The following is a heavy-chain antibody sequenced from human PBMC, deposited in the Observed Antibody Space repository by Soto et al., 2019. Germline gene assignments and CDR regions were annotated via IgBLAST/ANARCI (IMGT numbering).Heavy chain of an antibody. CDR2: ISSSGSTI. CDR3: AGANRLYILGYCRIASCDGDNWFDP. J-gene: IGHJ5*02. V-gene: IGHV3-11*01. Sequence: GGSLRLSCAASGFTFSDYYMSWIRQAPGKGLEWVSYISSSGSTIYYADSVKGRFTISRDNAKNSLYLQMNSLRPEDTAVYYFAGANRLYILGYCRIASCDGDNWFDPWGQGTLVTVSS. D-gene: IGHD2-2*01. CDR1: GFTFSDYY.